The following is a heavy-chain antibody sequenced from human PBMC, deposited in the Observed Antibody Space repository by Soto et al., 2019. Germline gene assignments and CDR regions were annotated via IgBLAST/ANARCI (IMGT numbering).Heavy chain of an antibody. CDR2: ISYDGSNK. V-gene: IGHV3-30*18. J-gene: IGHJ4*02. Sequence: GGSLRLSCAASGFTFSSYGMHWVRQAPGKGLEWVAVISYDGSNKYYADSVKGRFTISRDNSKNTLYLQMNSLRAEDTAVYYCAKDGSRGFFDYRGKGTLVTVSS. CDR1: GFTFSSYG. D-gene: IGHD5-12*01. CDR3: AKDGSRGFFDY.